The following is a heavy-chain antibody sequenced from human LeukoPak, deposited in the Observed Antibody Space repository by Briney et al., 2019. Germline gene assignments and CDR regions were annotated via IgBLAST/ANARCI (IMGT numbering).Heavy chain of an antibody. CDR1: GFTFSSYA. CDR2: ISGSGGST. D-gene: IGHD3-22*01. J-gene: IGHJ1*01. V-gene: IGHV3-23*01. Sequence: GGSLSLSCAPSGFTFSSYAMRWVRQAAGKGLEWVAAISGSGGSTYHGDSVKRRFTTSRDNSKNTLYLQMNSLRAEETAVHYRAKDLLVVVPAHFQHRRQGTIVSLSS. CDR3: AKDLLVVVPAHFQH.